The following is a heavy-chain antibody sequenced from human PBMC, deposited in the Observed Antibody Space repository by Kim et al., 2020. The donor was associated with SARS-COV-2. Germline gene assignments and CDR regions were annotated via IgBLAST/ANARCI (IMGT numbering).Heavy chain of an antibody. V-gene: IGHV6-1*01. D-gene: IGHD6-13*01. CDR1: GDSVSSNSAA. CDR2: TYYRSKWYN. J-gene: IGHJ4*02. Sequence: SQTLSLTCAISGDSVSSNSAAWNWIRQSPSRGLEWLGRTYYRSKWYNDYAVSVKSRITINPDTSKNQFSLQLNSVTPEDTAVYYCAREERGVSSSWQRNPLQPFFGYWGQGTLVTVSS. CDR3: AREERGVSSSWQRNPLQPFFGY.